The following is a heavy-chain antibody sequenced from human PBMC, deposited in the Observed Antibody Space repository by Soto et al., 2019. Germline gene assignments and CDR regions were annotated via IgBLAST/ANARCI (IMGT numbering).Heavy chain of an antibody. CDR2: IRSKANSYAT. D-gene: IGHD3-16*01. V-gene: IGHV3-73*01. CDR1: GFTFSSSA. Sequence: GGSLRLSCAASGFTFSSSAMHWVRQASGKGLEWVGRIRSKANSYATAYAASVKGRFTISRDDSKNTAYLQMNSLKTEDTAVYYCTSYQRRGNYYYYGMDVWGQGTTVTVSS. CDR3: TSYQRRGNYYYYGMDV. J-gene: IGHJ6*02.